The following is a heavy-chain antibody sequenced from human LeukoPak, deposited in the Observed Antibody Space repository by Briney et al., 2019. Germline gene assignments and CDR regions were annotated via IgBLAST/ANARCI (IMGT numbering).Heavy chain of an antibody. CDR3: TRSKSYDFILDY. V-gene: IGHV3-49*03. Sequence: GGSLRLFCTASGFTFDNYGVSWFRQAPGKGLEWVGFIRSKAHDATPQYGASVKGRFTISRDDSKSIAYLQMSSLNTEDTAVYYCTRSKSYDFILDYWGQGTLVTVSS. J-gene: IGHJ4*02. CDR2: IRSKAHDATP. D-gene: IGHD3-3*01. CDR1: GFTFDNYG.